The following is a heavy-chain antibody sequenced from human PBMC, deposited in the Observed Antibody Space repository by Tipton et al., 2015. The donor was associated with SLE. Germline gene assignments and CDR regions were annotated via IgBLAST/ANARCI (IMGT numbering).Heavy chain of an antibody. V-gene: IGHV3-30*04. CDR3: ARAEDRTSRPFDY. CDR1: TFTFSSYA. J-gene: IGHJ4*02. CDR2: ISYEGSLK. Sequence: QLVQSGGGVVQPGRSLRLSCAAFTFTFSSYAMHWVRQAPGKGLEWVAGISYEGSLKHYADSVKGRFTISRDNSKNTLFLQMSSLRAEDTALYYCARAEDRTSRPFDYWGQGTLVTVSS. D-gene: IGHD2-2*01.